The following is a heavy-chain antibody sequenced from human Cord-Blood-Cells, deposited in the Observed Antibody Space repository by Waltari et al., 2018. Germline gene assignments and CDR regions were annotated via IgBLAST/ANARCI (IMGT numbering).Heavy chain of an antibody. CDR2: IKQDGREK. V-gene: IGHV3-7*01. CDR3: ARPTGGP. J-gene: IGHJ5*02. D-gene: IGHD7-27*01. Sequence: VQLQQWGAGLLKPSETLSLTCAVYGGSFSGYYWSWIRQPPGKGLEWVANIKQDGREKYYVDSVKGRFTISRDNAKNSLYLQMNSLRAEDTAVYYCARPTGGPWGQGTLVTVSS. CDR1: GGSFSGYY.